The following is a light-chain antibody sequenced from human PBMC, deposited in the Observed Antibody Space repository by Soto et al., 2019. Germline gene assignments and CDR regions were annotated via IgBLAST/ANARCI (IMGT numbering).Light chain of an antibody. CDR2: EDT. CDR1: SSDVGSYNL. V-gene: IGLV2-23*01. CDR3: CSYGGRSTYV. J-gene: IGLJ1*01. Sequence: QSVLTQPASVSGSPGQSITISCTGTSSDVGSYNLVSWYQQHPGKAPKLVIYEDTKRPSGVSNRFSGSKSANTASLTISGLQPEDEADYFCCSYGGRSTYVFGTGTKVTV.